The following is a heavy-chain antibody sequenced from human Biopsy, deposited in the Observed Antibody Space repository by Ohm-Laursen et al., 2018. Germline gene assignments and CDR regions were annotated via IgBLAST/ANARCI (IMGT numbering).Heavy chain of an antibody. Sequence: TLSLTCAVYGGSFSGYYWSWIRQPPGKGLEWIGEINHRGRTNYNPSLKSRFTISVERSKNQFSLKLRSVTAADTAVYYCARAVDYYDPYYYYGLDVWGQGTTVTVSS. V-gene: IGHV4-34*01. J-gene: IGHJ6*02. CDR1: GGSFSGYY. D-gene: IGHD3-16*01. CDR3: ARAVDYYDPYYYYGLDV. CDR2: INHRGRT.